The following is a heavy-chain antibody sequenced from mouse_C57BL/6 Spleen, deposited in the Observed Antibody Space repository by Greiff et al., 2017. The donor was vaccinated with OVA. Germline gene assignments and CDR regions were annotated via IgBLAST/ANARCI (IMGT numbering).Heavy chain of an antibody. Sequence: QVQLQQPGAELVKPGASVKMSCKASGYTFTSYWITWVKQRPGQGLEWIGDIYPGSGSTTYNEKFKSKATLTVATSSSTAYMQLSSLTSEDSAVYYCARWNDYYDYDYDAMDYWGQGTSVTVSS. V-gene: IGHV1-55*01. CDR3: ARWNDYYDYDYDAMDY. CDR1: GYTFTSYW. CDR2: IYPGSGST. D-gene: IGHD2-4*01. J-gene: IGHJ4*01.